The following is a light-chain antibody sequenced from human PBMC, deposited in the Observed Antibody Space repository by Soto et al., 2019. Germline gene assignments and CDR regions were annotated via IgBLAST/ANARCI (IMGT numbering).Light chain of an antibody. J-gene: IGKJ4*01. Sequence: EIVMTQSPATLSVSPGERDTLSCRASQSVSSNLAWYQQKPGQAPRLLIYGASTRATGIPARFSGSGSGTDFTLTISSLQPEDFATFYCQQSYSTPLTFGGGTKVDIK. CDR3: QQSYSTPLT. CDR1: QSVSSN. CDR2: GAS. V-gene: IGKV3-15*01.